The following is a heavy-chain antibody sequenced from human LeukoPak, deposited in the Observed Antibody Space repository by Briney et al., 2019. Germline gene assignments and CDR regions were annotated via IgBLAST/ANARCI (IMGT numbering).Heavy chain of an antibody. J-gene: IGHJ4*02. Sequence: PSETLSLTCAVSGYSISSGYFWGWIRQPPGKGLEWIGSIHHSGSTYYNPSLKSRVTISVDTSKNQSSLKLSSVTAADTAVYYCAREYGYSYGYGDYWGQGTLVTVSS. CDR3: AREYGYSYGYGDY. CDR1: GYSISSGYF. CDR2: IHHSGST. D-gene: IGHD5-18*01. V-gene: IGHV4-38-2*02.